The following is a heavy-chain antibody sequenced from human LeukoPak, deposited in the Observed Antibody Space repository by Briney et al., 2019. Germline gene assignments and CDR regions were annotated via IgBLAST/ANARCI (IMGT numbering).Heavy chain of an antibody. CDR2: INPNSGGT. Sequence: GASVKVSCKASGYTFTGYYMHWVRQAPGQGLEWMGWINPNSGGTNYAQKFQGRLTMTRDTSISTAYMELSRLRSDDTAVYYCARDRRIAVAGTGMDYWGQGTLVTVSS. CDR3: ARDRRIAVAGTGMDY. CDR1: GYTFTGYY. V-gene: IGHV1-2*02. J-gene: IGHJ4*02. D-gene: IGHD6-19*01.